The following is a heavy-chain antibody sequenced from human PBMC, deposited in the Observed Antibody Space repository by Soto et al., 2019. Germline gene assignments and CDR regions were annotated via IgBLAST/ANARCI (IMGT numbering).Heavy chain of an antibody. V-gene: IGHV4-38-2*02. CDR1: GYSMTSGFY. J-gene: IGHJ5*02. D-gene: IGHD6-13*01. Sequence: SETLSLTCDVSGYSMTSGFYWGWIRQTPGKGLEWIGSVYHSGATYYNPSLQSRFSISVDTSKSQFSLKLISATAADTGTYYCARERSFARPAGWFEPWGQGTQVT. CDR2: VYHSGAT. CDR3: ARERSFARPAGWFEP.